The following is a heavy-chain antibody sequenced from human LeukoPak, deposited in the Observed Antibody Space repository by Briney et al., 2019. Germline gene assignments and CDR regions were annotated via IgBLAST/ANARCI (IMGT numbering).Heavy chain of an antibody. V-gene: IGHV3-23*01. J-gene: IGHJ4*02. CDR1: GFTFSSYA. CDR2: ISGSGGST. Sequence: GGSLRLSCAASGFTFSSYAMSWVRQAPGKGLEWVSAISGSGGSTYYADSVMGRFTISRDNSKNTLYLQMNSLRAEDTAVYYCAKDGYSSGWYSLRYYFDYWGQGTLVTVSS. CDR3: AKDGYSSGWYSLRYYFDY. D-gene: IGHD6-19*01.